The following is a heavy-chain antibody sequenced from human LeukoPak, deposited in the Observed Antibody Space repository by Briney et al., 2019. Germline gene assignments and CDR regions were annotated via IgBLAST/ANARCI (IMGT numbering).Heavy chain of an antibody. D-gene: IGHD3-10*01. CDR3: ARTRDSGSSDI. CDR2: IHYSGNT. Sequence: SETLSLTCTVSGGSIRSYYWSWIRQPPGRGLEWIAYIHYSGNTNYNPSLKSRVTISVETSKNQFSLKLSSVTAADTAVYYCARTRDSGSSDIWGQGTMVTVSS. CDR1: GGSIRSYY. J-gene: IGHJ3*02. V-gene: IGHV4-59*01.